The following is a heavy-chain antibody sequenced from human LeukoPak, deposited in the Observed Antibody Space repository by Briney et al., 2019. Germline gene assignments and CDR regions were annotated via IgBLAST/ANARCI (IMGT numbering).Heavy chain of an antibody. CDR3: ASSRPKWLPNY. V-gene: IGHV3-30*04. D-gene: IGHD3-22*01. Sequence: GGSLRLSCAASGFTFSSYAMHWVRQAPGKGLEWVAVISYDGSNKYYADSVKGRFTISRDNSKNTLYLQMNSLRAEDTAVYYCASSRPKWLPNYWGQGTLVTFSS. CDR2: ISYDGSNK. J-gene: IGHJ4*02. CDR1: GFTFSSYA.